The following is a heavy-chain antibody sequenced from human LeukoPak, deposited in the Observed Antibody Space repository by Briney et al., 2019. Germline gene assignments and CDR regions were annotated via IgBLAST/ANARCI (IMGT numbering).Heavy chain of an antibody. CDR1: GGSISSYY. CDR2: IYYSGST. CDR3: ARTVSGPTPDYYYYYYMDV. D-gene: IGHD4-17*01. V-gene: IGHV4-59*01. J-gene: IGHJ6*03. Sequence: PSETLSLTCTVSGGSISSYYWSWIRQPPGKGLEWLGYIYYSGSTNYNPSLKSRVTISVDTSKNQFSLKLSSVTAADTAVYYCARTVSGPTPDYYYYYYMDVLGKGTTVTVSS.